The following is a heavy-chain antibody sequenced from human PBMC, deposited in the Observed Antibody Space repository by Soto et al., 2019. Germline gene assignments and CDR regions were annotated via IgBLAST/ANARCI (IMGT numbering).Heavy chain of an antibody. V-gene: IGHV3-23*01. D-gene: IGHD1-20*01. CDR2: ITGSGDAT. CDR1: GFTFSSYA. J-gene: IGHJ4*02. Sequence: ESGGGLVQPGGSLRLSCAASGFTFSSYAMNWVRQAPGKGLEWVSVITGSGDATYYADSVKGRFTISRDNSKNTLYVQMNSLRAEDTAVYYCAKAISGYNAPLDHWGQGTRVTVSS. CDR3: AKAISGYNAPLDH.